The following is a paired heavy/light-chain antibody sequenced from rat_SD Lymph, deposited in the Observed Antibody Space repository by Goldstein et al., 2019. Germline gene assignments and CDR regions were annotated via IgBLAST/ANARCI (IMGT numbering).Heavy chain of an antibody. CDR2: ISSSSGT. J-gene: IGHJ2*01. CDR3: ARGRYPDD. D-gene: IGHD2-1*01. CDR1: GFTFSSYG. V-gene: IGHV5-62*01. Sequence: VQLVESGGGLVQPGKSLKLSCSASGFTFSSYGMHWIRQAPGKGLDWVAYISSSSGTVYADAVKGRFTISRDNAKNTLYLQLNSLKSEDTAIYYCARGRYPDDWGQGVMVTVSS.
Light chain of an antibody. CDR3: QQWSSNPLT. CDR1: SSVSN. J-gene: IGKJ5*01. CDR2: STS. V-gene: IGKV4S4*01. Sequence: EIVLTQSPTTTAASPGEKVTITCLASSSVSNMYWYQQKSGASPKLLIYSTSSLASGVPDRFSGSGSGTSYSLTINTMEAEDAATYYCQQWSSNPLTFGSGTKLEIK.